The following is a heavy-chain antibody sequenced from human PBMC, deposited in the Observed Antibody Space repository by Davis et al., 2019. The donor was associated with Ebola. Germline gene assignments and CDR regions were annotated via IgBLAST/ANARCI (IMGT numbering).Heavy chain of an antibody. CDR1: GFTFSSYS. CDR3: ARGGCGNGVCTRDFDY. J-gene: IGHJ4*02. D-gene: IGHD2-8*01. CDR2: ISSSSSYI. Sequence: GESLKISCAASGFTFSSYSMNWVRQAPGKGLEWVSSISSSSSYIYYADSVKGRFTISRDNAKNSLYLQMSSLRDEDTAVYYCARGGCGNGVCTRDFDYWGQGTLVTVSS. V-gene: IGHV3-21*01.